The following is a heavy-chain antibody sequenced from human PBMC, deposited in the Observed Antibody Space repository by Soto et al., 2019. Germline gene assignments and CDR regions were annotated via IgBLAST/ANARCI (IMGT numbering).Heavy chain of an antibody. J-gene: IGHJ6*02. CDR1: GYSFTSYL. D-gene: IGHD1-26*01. V-gene: IGHV5-51*01. Sequence: PGESLKISCKGSGYSFTSYLIGWVRQMPGKGLEWMGIIYPGDSDTRYSPSFQGQVTISADKSISTAYLQWSSLKASDTAMYYCARLMGAQDYYYYGMDVWGQGTTVTVSS. CDR3: ARLMGAQDYYYYGMDV. CDR2: IYPGDSDT.